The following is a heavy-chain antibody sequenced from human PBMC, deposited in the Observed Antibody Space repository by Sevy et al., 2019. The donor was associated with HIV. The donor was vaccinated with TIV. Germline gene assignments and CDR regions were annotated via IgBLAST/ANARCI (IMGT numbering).Heavy chain of an antibody. Sequence: GGSLRLSCAASGFTVSIFDLDWVRQAPGKGLEWVSYIRGSSGSYMPYYADSVKGRFTISRDNAKNSLYLQMNSLRDEDTAVYYCTRNRGYHTFDHWGQGTLVTVSS. D-gene: IGHD5-12*01. V-gene: IGHV3-48*02. CDR2: IRGSSGSY. J-gene: IGHJ4*02. CDR1: GFTVSIFD. CDR3: TRNRGYHTFDH.